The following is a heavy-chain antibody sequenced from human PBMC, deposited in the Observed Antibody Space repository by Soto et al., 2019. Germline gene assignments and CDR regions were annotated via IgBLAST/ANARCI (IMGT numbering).Heavy chain of an antibody. D-gene: IGHD1-1*01. J-gene: IGHJ4*02. CDR3: ARDRERYDLTIYFNY. CDR2: MNPNSGNT. V-gene: IGHV1-8*01. CDR1: GYTFTSYD. Sequence: ASVKVSCKASGYTFTSYDINWVRQATGQELEWMGWMNPNSGNTGYAQKFQGRVTMTRNTSISTAYMELSSLRSEDTAVYYCARDRERYDLTIYFNYWGQGTLVTVSS.